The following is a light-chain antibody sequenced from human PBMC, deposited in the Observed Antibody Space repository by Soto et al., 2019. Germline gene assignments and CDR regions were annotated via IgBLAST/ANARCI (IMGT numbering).Light chain of an antibody. Sequence: DIQMTQSPSSLSASVGDRVTITCRASEGIRNFLVWYQQKPGKAPKLLIYVASTLQSGVPSRFSGSGSGTEFTLTISRLQPEDVATSYCQHYKSVPYTFVGGTKVEI. J-gene: IGKJ4*01. V-gene: IGKV1-27*01. CDR3: QHYKSVPYT. CDR1: EGIRNF. CDR2: VAS.